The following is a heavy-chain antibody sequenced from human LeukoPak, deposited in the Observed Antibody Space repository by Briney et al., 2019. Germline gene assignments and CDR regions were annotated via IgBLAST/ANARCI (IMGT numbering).Heavy chain of an antibody. J-gene: IGHJ6*02. CDR1: GLTFSSYS. V-gene: IGHV3-53*01. D-gene: IGHD3-3*01. Sequence: GGSLRLSCVVSGLTFSSYSMSWVRQAPGKGLEWVSVIYSGGSTYYADSVKGRFTISRDNSKNTLYLQMNSLRAEDTAVYYCARDRVGMDVWGQGTTVTVSS. CDR3: ARDRVGMDV. CDR2: IYSGGST.